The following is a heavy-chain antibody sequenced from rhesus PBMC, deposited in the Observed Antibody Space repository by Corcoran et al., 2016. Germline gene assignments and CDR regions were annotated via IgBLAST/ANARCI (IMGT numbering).Heavy chain of an antibody. J-gene: IGHJ4*01. D-gene: IGHD6-25*01. V-gene: IGHV3-16*01. CDR1: GFTFSDYW. Sequence: EVQLVESGGGLVQLGGSLRLSCAASGFTFSDYWICWVRQAPGKGLDWCCRIKNRAEGGTDASAEYETGRFTILRTNSKNKLYMQMNSLRTRDTAVYYSTRAVNSGSWNGADYWGQGVLVTVSS. CDR2: IKNRAEGGTD. CDR3: TRAVNSGSWNGADY.